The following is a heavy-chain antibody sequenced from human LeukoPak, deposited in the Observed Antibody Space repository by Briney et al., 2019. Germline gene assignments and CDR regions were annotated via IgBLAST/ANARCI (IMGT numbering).Heavy chain of an antibody. Sequence: SETLSLTRTVSGGSISSGSYYWSWIRQPAGKGLEWIGRVYTSGSTNYNPSLKSRVTISIDTSKNQFSLNLSSVTAADTAFYYCARGGYRDGDVEWGQGTLVTVSS. CDR2: VYTSGST. D-gene: IGHD5-18*01. V-gene: IGHV4-61*02. CDR3: ARGGYRDGDVE. CDR1: GGSISSGSYY. J-gene: IGHJ4*02.